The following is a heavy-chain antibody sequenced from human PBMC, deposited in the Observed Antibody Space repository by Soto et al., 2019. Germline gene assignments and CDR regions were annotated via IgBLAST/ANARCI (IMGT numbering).Heavy chain of an antibody. CDR3: ARDYYDSSGYYNLYYFDY. CDR1: GGSFSSYA. V-gene: IGHV1-69*01. J-gene: IGHJ4*02. CDR2: IIPIFGTA. Sequence: QVQLVQSGAEVKKPGSSVKVSCKASGGSFSSYAISWVRQAPGQGLEWMGGIIPIFGTANYAQKFQGRVTITADESTSTAYMELSSLRSEDTAVYYCARDYYDSSGYYNLYYFDYWGQGTLVTVSS. D-gene: IGHD3-22*01.